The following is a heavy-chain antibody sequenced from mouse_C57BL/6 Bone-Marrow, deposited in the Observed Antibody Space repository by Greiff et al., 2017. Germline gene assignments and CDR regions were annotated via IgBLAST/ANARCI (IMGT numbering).Heavy chain of an antibody. CDR2: ISSGGSYS. V-gene: IGHV5-6*01. Sequence: EVMLVESGGDLVKPGGSLKLSCAASGFTFSSYGMSWVRQTPDKRLEWVATISSGGSYSSYPASVKGRFTISRDNAKHTLYLQMSSRKSEATAMYYGAREDDPYNDARDEWGKGTTGNVYS. CDR1: GFTFSSYG. CDR3: AREDDPYNDARDE. D-gene: IGHD1-3*01. J-gene: IGHJ4*01.